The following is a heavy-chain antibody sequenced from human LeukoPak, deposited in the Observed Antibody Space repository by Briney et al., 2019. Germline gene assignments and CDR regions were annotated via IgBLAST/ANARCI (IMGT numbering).Heavy chain of an antibody. CDR2: IIPIFGTA. CDR3: ARMSSGWDDY. Sequence: HEASVKVSCKASGGTFSSYAISWVRQAPGQGLEWMGGIIPIFGTANYAQKFQGRVTITADKSTSTAYMELSSLRSEDTAVYYCARMSSGWDDYWGQGTLVTVSS. J-gene: IGHJ4*02. D-gene: IGHD6-19*01. CDR1: GGTFSSYA. V-gene: IGHV1-69*06.